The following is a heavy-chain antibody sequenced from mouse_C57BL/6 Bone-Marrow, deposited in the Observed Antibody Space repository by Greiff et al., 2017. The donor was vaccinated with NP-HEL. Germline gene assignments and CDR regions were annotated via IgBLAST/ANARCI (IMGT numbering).Heavy chain of an antibody. CDR1: GFNIKDDY. CDR3: TYYYGSRRFAY. Sequence: EVQLQQSGAELVRPGASVKLSCTASGFNIKDDYMHWVKQRPEQGLEWIGCIDPENGDTEYASKFQGKATITADTSSNTAYLQLSSLTSEDTAVYYCTYYYGSRRFAYWGQGTLVTVSA. D-gene: IGHD1-1*01. J-gene: IGHJ3*01. CDR2: IDPENGDT. V-gene: IGHV14-4*01.